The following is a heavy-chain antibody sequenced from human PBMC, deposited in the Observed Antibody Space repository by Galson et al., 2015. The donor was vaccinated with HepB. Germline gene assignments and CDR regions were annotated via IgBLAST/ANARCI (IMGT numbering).Heavy chain of an antibody. Sequence: SMKVSCKASGGTFSSYAISWVRQAPGQGLEWMGGIIPIFGTANYAQKFQGRVTITADESTSTAYMELSSLRSEDTAVYYCARIEEYCSSTSCLVWGKGTTVTVSS. V-gene: IGHV1-69*13. D-gene: IGHD2-2*01. CDR1: GGTFSSYA. CDR2: IIPIFGTA. J-gene: IGHJ6*04. CDR3: ARIEEYCSSTSCLV.